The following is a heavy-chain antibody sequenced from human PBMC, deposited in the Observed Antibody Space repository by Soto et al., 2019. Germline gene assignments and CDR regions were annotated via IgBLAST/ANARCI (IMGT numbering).Heavy chain of an antibody. Sequence: GGSLRLSCAASGFTFTRYSMNWVRQAPGKGLEWVSSISSTTNYIYCGDSMKGRFTISRDNAKNSLYLEMNSLRAEDTAVYYCARDGYYYAVDVWGPGTTVTVSS. V-gene: IGHV3-21*06. CDR1: GFTFTRYS. CDR2: ISSTTNYI. CDR3: ARDGYYYAVDV. J-gene: IGHJ6*02.